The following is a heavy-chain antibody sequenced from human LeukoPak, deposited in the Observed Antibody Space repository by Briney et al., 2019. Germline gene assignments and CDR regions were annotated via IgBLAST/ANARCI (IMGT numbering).Heavy chain of an antibody. CDR3: ARHSEGPVNDAFDI. Sequence: GGSLRLSCAASGFTFSTYWMHWVRQAPGKGLVWVSLINSDGSSPTYEDSVKGRFTISRDNAKKSLYLQMNSLRAEDTAVYYCARHSEGPVNDAFDIWGQGTKVTVSS. CDR2: INSDGSSP. J-gene: IGHJ3*02. D-gene: IGHD2-2*01. V-gene: IGHV3-74*01. CDR1: GFTFSTYW.